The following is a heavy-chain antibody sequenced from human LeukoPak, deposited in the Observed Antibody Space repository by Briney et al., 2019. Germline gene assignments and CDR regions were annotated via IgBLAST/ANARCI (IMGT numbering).Heavy chain of an antibody. Sequence: GGSLRLSCAASGFIFSSYAMSWVRQAPGKGLEWVSAISGGGGSTYYTDSVKGRFTISRDNSKNTLYLQMNSLRAEDTAVYYCAKVGESGGVWKYYFDYWGQGTLVTVSS. CDR3: AKVGESGGVWKYYFDY. J-gene: IGHJ4*02. V-gene: IGHV3-23*01. D-gene: IGHD2-8*02. CDR2: ISGGGGST. CDR1: GFIFSSYA.